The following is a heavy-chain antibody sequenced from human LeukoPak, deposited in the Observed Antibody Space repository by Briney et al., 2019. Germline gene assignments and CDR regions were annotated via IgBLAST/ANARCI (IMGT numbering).Heavy chain of an antibody. D-gene: IGHD3-10*01. CDR3: ARESGPRGVPDY. V-gene: IGHV3-23*01. CDR1: VFTFSRYV. CDR2: ISGSGGST. J-gene: IGHJ4*02. Sequence: PGGALRLSCAASVFTFSRYVMSWVRQAPARGGEWVSAISGSGGSTYYADSVKGRFTISRDNSKNTLYLQMNTLRAEYTAVYYCARESGPRGVPDYWGQGTLVT.